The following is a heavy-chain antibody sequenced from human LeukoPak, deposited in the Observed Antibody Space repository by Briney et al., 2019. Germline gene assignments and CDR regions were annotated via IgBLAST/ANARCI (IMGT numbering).Heavy chain of an antibody. CDR2: ISSSSSTI. J-gene: IGHJ6*02. V-gene: IGHV3-48*01. D-gene: IGHD3-10*01. CDR3: ERDRTAIVWFGEYTPSDYYYGMDV. Sequence: GGSLRLSCAASGFTFSSYSMNWVRQAPGKGLEWVSYISSSSSTIYYADSVKGRFTISRDNAKNSLYLQMNSLRAEDTAVYYCERDRTAIVWFGEYTPSDYYYGMDVWGQGTTVTVSS. CDR1: GFTFSSYS.